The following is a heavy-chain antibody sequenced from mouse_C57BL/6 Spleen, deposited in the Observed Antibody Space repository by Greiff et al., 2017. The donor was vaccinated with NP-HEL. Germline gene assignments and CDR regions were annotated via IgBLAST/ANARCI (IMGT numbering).Heavy chain of an antibody. V-gene: IGHV8-8*01. CDR3: ARMADSSGHFDY. J-gene: IGHJ2*01. D-gene: IGHD3-2*02. CDR1: GFSLSTFGMG. Sequence: QVTLKVCGPGILQPSQTLSLTCSFSGFSLSTFGMGVGWLRQPSGKGLEWLAHIWWDDDKYYNPALKSWLTISKDTSKNQVFLKIAHVDTSNTATYYCARMADSSGHFDYWGQGTTLTVSS. CDR2: IWWDDDK.